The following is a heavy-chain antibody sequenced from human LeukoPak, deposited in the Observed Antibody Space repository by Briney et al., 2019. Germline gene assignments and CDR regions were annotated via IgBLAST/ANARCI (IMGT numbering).Heavy chain of an antibody. CDR2: IIPIFGTA. Sequence: GASVKVSCKASGGTFSSYAISWVRQAPGQGLEWMGGIIPIFGTANYAQKFQGRVTITADESTSTAYMELSSLRSEDTAVYYCARPGGRDGYTWGGNWFDPWGQGTLVTVSS. V-gene: IGHV1-69*13. CDR3: ARPGGRDGYTWGGNWFDP. J-gene: IGHJ5*02. CDR1: GGTFSSYA. D-gene: IGHD5-24*01.